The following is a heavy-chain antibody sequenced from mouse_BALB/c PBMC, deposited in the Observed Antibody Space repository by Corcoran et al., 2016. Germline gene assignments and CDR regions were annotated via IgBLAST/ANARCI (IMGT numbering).Heavy chain of an antibody. J-gene: IGHJ2*01. CDR3: ARAGCTVGSFDY. CDR1: GYTFTNSG. Sequence: QIQLVQSGPELKKPGETVKISCKASGYTFTNSGMNWVKEAPGKGLKWMGWINTYTGEPTYADDFKGRFAFSLETSASTAYLQINNLKNEDRATYLCARAGCTVGSFDYWGQGTTLTVSS. CDR2: INTYTGEP. D-gene: IGHD1-1*01. V-gene: IGHV9-1*02.